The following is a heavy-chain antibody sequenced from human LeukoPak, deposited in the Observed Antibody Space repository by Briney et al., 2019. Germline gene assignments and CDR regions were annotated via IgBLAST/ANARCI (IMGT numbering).Heavy chain of an antibody. V-gene: IGHV3-23*01. J-gene: IGHJ4*01. CDR1: GFTFSNSA. CDR3: AKGIYSSGWSYFDY. Sequence: RGGSLRLSCAASGFTFSNSAMSWVRQAPGKGLGWVSTLSGSGITTYYADSVKGRFTISRDNSKNTLYLQMNSLRAEDTAVYYCAKGIYSSGWSYFDYWGHGTLVTVSS. D-gene: IGHD6-19*01. CDR2: LSGSGITT.